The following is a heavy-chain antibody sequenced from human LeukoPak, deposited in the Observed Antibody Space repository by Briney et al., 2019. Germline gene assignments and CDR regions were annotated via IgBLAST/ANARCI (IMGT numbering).Heavy chain of an antibody. D-gene: IGHD3-10*01. CDR2: IYNSGST. CDR1: GGSISSYY. Sequence: SETLSLTCTVSGGSISSYYWNWIRQPPGKGLDWIGFIYNSGSTNYNPSLKSRVTISVDTSKNQFSLKLNSVTAADTAMYYCARYFSGLDYWGQGTLVTVSS. V-gene: IGHV4-59*01. J-gene: IGHJ4*02. CDR3: ARYFSGLDY.